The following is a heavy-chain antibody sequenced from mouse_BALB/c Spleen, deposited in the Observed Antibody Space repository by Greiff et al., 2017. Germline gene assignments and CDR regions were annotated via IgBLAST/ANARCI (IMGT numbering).Heavy chain of an antibody. D-gene: IGHD1-1*01. CDR2: ISSGGGST. V-gene: IGHV5-12-1*01. Sequence: EVKLVESGGGLVKPGGSLKLSCAASGFAFSSYDMSWVRQTPEKRLEWVAYISSGGGSTYYPDTVKGRFTISRDNAKNTLYLQMSSLKSEDTAMYYCARHYYGSSYAMDYWGQGTSDTVAS. CDR1: GFAFSSYD. J-gene: IGHJ4*01. CDR3: ARHYYGSSYAMDY.